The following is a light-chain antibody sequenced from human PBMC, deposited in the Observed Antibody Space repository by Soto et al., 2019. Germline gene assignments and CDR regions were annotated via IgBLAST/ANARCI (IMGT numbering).Light chain of an antibody. V-gene: IGKV3-15*01. Sequence: EIVMTQSPATLSVSPGERATLSCRASQSVSSNLAWYQQKRGQAPRLLIYGASTRATGIPARFSGSGSGTEFTLTISSLQSEDFTVYYCQQYNKWPTFGQGTKLEIK. J-gene: IGKJ2*01. CDR3: QQYNKWPT. CDR2: GAS. CDR1: QSVSSN.